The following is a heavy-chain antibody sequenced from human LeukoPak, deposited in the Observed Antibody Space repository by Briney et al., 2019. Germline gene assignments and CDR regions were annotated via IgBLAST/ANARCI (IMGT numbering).Heavy chain of an antibody. CDR2: ISPYNGNT. Sequence: EASVKVSCKASGYSFTNYVINWVRQVPGQGLGWIGWISPYNGNTDYAQKLQGRVTLTTDTSTSTAYMELRRLRSDDTAVYYCARPGTSWYTTYYFDSWGQGTLVTVSS. CDR3: ARPGTSWYTTYYFDS. D-gene: IGHD6-13*01. CDR1: GYSFTNYV. J-gene: IGHJ4*02. V-gene: IGHV1-18*01.